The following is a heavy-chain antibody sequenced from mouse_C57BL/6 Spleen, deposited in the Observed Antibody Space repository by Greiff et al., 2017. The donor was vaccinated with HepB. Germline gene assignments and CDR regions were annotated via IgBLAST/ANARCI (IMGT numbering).Heavy chain of an antibody. J-gene: IGHJ1*03. CDR3: ARRTLGYGSSYGYFDV. CDR2: IYPGDGDT. CDR1: GYAFSSSW. Sequence: QVQLQQSGPELVKPGASVKISCKASGYAFSSSWMNWVKQRPGKGLEWIGRIYPGDGDTNYNGKFKGKATLTADKSSSTAYMQLSSLTSEDSAVYFCARRTLGYGSSYGYFDVWGTGTTVTVSS. V-gene: IGHV1-82*01. D-gene: IGHD1-1*01.